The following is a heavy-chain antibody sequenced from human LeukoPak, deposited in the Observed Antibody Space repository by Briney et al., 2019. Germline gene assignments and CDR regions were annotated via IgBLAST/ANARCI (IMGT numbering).Heavy chain of an antibody. Sequence: GGSLRLSCAASAFTFSDYSMNWDRQAPGKGLEWISYISGRSSTIYYADSVRGRFTISRDNAKNSMYLQMNSLRAEDTAVYYCARDRLTSGSYFFDYWGQGTLVTVSS. CDR1: AFTFSDYS. CDR2: ISGRSSTI. V-gene: IGHV3-48*01. D-gene: IGHD1-26*01. J-gene: IGHJ4*02. CDR3: ARDRLTSGSYFFDY.